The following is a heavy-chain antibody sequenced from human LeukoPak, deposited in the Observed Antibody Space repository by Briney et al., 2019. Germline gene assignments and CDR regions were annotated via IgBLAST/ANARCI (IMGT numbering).Heavy chain of an antibody. D-gene: IGHD4-17*01. CDR1: GFTFSSYG. J-gene: IGHJ4*02. Sequence: GGSLRLSCAASGFTFSSYGMPWVRQAPGKGLEWVAVISYDGSNKYYADSVKGRFTISRDNSKNTLYLQMNSLRAEDTAVYYCAKDAAMTTVTIPSDYWGQGTLVTVSS. CDR3: AKDAAMTTVTIPSDY. CDR2: ISYDGSNK. V-gene: IGHV3-30*18.